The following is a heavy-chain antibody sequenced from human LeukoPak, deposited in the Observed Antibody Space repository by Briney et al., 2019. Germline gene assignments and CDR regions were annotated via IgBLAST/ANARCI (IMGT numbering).Heavy chain of an antibody. J-gene: IGHJ4*02. CDR1: GYTCTGYY. CDR3: ARESLAVAGKIDY. CDR2: INPNSGGT. D-gene: IGHD6-19*01. V-gene: IGHV1-2*02. Sequence: ASVKVSCKASGYTCTGYYMHWVRQAPGQGLEWMGWINPNSGGTNYAQKFQGRVTMTRDTSISTAYMELSRLRSDDTAVYYCARESLAVAGKIDYWGQGTLVTVSS.